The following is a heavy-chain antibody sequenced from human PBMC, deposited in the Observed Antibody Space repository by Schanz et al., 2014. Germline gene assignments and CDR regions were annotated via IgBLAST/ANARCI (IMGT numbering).Heavy chain of an antibody. CDR1: GGTFSSYT. CDR2: INAGTGNT. V-gene: IGHV1-3*01. CDR3: ARDLTVDTGYVVHYYYYGMDD. J-gene: IGHJ6*02. D-gene: IGHD5-12*01. Sequence: QVQLVQSEAEVKKPGSSVKVSCKASGGTFSSYTISWVRQAPGQGLEWMGRINAGTGNTEYSQKFQGRVAIARDTLASTAYMEVSSLRSEDTAVYFCARDLTVDTGYVVHYYYYGMDDWGQGTTVTVSS.